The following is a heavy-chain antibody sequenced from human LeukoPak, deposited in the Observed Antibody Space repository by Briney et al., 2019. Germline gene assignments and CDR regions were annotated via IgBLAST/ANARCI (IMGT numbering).Heavy chain of an antibody. Sequence: GESLTLSCAASGFTVSSNYMSWPRQAPGKGLEWVSVIYSGGSTYYADSVKGRFTISRDNSKNTLSLQMNSLRAEDTAVYDCARAVLLWFGELDNCGQGTLVTVSS. CDR2: IYSGGST. V-gene: IGHV3-66*01. J-gene: IGHJ4*02. CDR1: GFTVSSNY. D-gene: IGHD3-10*01. CDR3: ARAVLLWFGELDN.